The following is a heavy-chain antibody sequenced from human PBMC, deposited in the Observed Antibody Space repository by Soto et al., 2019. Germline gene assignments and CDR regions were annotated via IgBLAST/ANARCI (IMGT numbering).Heavy chain of an antibody. D-gene: IGHD6-6*01. CDR2: TNPSGGT. CDR1: GGSFSTDY. V-gene: IGHV4-34*01. Sequence: QVQLQQWGAGLLKPSETLSLTCAVYGGSFSTDYWSWIRQPPGEGLVWIGETNPSGGTNYNPSLTSRVTISVATSKNQFSLKLSSVTAADTPVYYCARVLAARASRDFDYWGQGTLVTVSS. CDR3: ARVLAARASRDFDY. J-gene: IGHJ4*02.